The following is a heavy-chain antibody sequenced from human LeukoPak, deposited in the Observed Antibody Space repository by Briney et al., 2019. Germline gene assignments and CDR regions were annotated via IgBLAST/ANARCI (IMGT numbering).Heavy chain of an antibody. Sequence: SETLSLTCAVYGGPFSGYYWSWIGPPPGKGLEWIGEINHSGSTNYNPSLKSRVTLSVDTSKNQFSLKLSSVTAADTAVYYCAELGITMIGGVLGKGTTVTISS. CDR2: INHSGST. V-gene: IGHV4-34*01. CDR3: AELGITMIGGV. CDR1: GGPFSGYY. J-gene: IGHJ6*04. D-gene: IGHD3-10*02.